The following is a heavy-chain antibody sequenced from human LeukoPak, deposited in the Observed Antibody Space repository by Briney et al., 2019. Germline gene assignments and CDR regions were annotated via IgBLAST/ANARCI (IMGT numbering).Heavy chain of an antibody. CDR2: IYNGGST. CDR3: ARGREWEPKVFDY. CDR1: GGSISSGDDY. D-gene: IGHD1-26*01. Sequence: SETLSLTCTVSGGSISSGDDYWSWIRQPPGKGLGWIGYIYNGGSTYYNLSLKSRVTISVDTSKNQFSLKLSSVTAADTAVYYCARGREWEPKVFDYWGQGTLVTVSS. J-gene: IGHJ4*02. V-gene: IGHV4-30-4*02.